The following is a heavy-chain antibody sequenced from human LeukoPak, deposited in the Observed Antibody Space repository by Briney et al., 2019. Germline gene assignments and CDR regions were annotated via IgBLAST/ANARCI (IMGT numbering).Heavy chain of an antibody. D-gene: IGHD6-19*01. J-gene: IGHJ4*02. CDR1: GGTFSSYA. V-gene: IGHV1-69*05. CDR2: IIPIFGTA. Sequence: SVKVSCKASGGTFSSYAISWVRQAPGQGLEWMGGIIPIFGTANYAQKFQGRVTITTDESTSTAYMELSSLRSEDTAVYYCARGDEGSSGWFPFDYWGQGTLVTVSS. CDR3: ARGDEGSSGWFPFDY.